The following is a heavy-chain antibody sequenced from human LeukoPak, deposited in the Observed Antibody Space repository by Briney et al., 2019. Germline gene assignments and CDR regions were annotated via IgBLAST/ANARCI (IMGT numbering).Heavy chain of an antibody. D-gene: IGHD6-19*01. CDR3: AKGAVAGTSMKYNWFDP. V-gene: IGHV3-23*01. CDR2: ISGSGGST. CDR1: GFTFSSYA. Sequence: PGGSLRLSCAASGFTFSSYAMSWVRQAPGKGLEWVSAISGSGGSTYYADSVKGRFTISRDNSKNTLYLQMNSLRAEDTAVYYCAKGAVAGTSMKYNWFDPWGQGTLVTASS. J-gene: IGHJ5*02.